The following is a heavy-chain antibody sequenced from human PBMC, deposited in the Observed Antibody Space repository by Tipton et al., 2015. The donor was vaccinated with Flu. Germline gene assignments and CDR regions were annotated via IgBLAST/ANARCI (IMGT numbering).Heavy chain of an antibody. CDR3: ARDQNPLDV. J-gene: IGHJ6*02. Sequence: QLVQSGAEVKKPGASVKISCKTSGYMFSSYFIQWVRQAPGQGLEWMGLINPSGGSTSYAQKIRSRVTMTKDTSTSTVYMELSSLKSEDTAVYYCARDQNPLDVWGQGTTVTVS. V-gene: IGHV1-46*01. CDR1: GYMFSSYF. CDR2: INPSGGST.